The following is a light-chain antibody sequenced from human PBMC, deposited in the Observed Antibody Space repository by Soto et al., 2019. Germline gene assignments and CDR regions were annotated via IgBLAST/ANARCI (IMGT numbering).Light chain of an antibody. J-gene: IGLJ2*01. CDR1: SSNIGRNY. CDR2: DNN. Sequence: QSVLTQPPSVSAAPGQKVTISCAGSSSNIGRNYVSWYQQIPGTAPKLLIYDNNERPSGIPDRFSASKSDTSAALDITGRQTGDEADYYCGTWDSSLRAGVFGGGTKVTVL. V-gene: IGLV1-51*01. CDR3: GTWDSSLRAGV.